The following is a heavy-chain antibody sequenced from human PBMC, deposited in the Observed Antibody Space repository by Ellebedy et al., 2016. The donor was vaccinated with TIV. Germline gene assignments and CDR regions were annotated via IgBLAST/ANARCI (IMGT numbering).Heavy chain of an antibody. V-gene: IGHV1-2*06. J-gene: IGHJ4*02. CDR1: GYTLPTFY. D-gene: IGHD2-8*02. CDR3: ATKHCTGGNCHHPTFDY. Sequence: ASVKVSXXPSGYTLPTFYMHWVRQAPGQGLERMGRIRPNSGDTGYAQKFQGRVTMTSDTSISTAYMELNRLRSDDTAVYYCATKHCTGGNCHHPTFDYWGQGTLVTVSA. CDR2: IRPNSGDT.